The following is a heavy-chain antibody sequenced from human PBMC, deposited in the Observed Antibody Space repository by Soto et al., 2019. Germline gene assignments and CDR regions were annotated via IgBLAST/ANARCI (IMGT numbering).Heavy chain of an antibody. Sequence: GGSLGLSCAASGFTFADYTMHWVRQAPGKGLEWVSLISWDGGSTYYADSVKGRFTISRDNSKNSLYLQMNSLRTEDTALYYCAKDIGYCSGGSCYFNYYYGMDVWGQGTTVTVSS. CDR1: GFTFADYT. CDR3: AKDIGYCSGGSCYFNYYYGMDV. V-gene: IGHV3-43*01. D-gene: IGHD2-15*01. J-gene: IGHJ6*02. CDR2: ISWDGGST.